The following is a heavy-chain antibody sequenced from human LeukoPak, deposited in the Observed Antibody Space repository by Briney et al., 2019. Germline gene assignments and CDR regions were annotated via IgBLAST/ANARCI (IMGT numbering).Heavy chain of an antibody. CDR2: IGGSGDNT. D-gene: IGHD2-2*01. CDR3: AKDSEVVPAAPYGMDV. J-gene: IGHJ6*02. Sequence: PGGSLRLSCAASGVTFYSYAMSWVRQAPGKGLEWVSPIGGSGDNTYHADSVKGRFTISRDNSKNTLYLQMNSLRAEDTAVYYCAKDSEVVPAAPYGMDVWGQGTTVTVSS. V-gene: IGHV3-23*01. CDR1: GVTFYSYA.